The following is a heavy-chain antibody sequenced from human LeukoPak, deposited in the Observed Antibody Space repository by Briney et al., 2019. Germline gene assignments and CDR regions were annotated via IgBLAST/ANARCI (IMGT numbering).Heavy chain of an antibody. V-gene: IGHV3-48*01. CDR3: ARGLAGVVPAAIVFVY. D-gene: IGHD2-2*01. CDR1: GFTFSSYS. Sequence: PGGSLRLSCAASGFTFSSYSMNWVRQAPGKGLEWVSYISSSSSTIYYADSVKGRFTIFRDNAKNSLYLQMNSLRAEDTAVYYCARGLAGVVPAAIVFVYWGQGTLVTVSS. CDR2: ISSSSSTI. J-gene: IGHJ4*02.